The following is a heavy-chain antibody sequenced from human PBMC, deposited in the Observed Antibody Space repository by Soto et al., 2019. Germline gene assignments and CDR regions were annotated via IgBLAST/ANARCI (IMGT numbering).Heavy chain of an antibody. CDR2: ISGRGDRT. CDR1: GFTFSSYA. D-gene: IGHD6-6*01. Sequence: EVQVLESGGGLGQPGGSLRLSCAASGFTFSSYAMAWVRQAPGKGLEWVSSISGRGDRTYYADSVTGRFTISRDNSKNTLSLQMNRRRAEDPALYYCARGPYSDSSEWFDPWGQGTLVTVSS. CDR3: ARGPYSDSSEWFDP. V-gene: IGHV3-23*01. J-gene: IGHJ5*02.